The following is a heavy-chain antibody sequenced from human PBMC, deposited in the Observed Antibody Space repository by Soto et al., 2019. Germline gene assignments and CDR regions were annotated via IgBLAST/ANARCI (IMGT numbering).Heavy chain of an antibody. J-gene: IGHJ2*01. V-gene: IGHV1-69*13. CDR1: GGTFSSYA. CDR2: IIPIFGTA. Sequence: SVKVSCKASGGTFSSYAISWVRQAPGQGLGWMGVIIPIFGTANYTQKFQGRVTITAHESMSTAYMELSSLRSQDMAVYYSARSDAAPAYCGGDCYGYWYFDLWGRGTLVTVSS. D-gene: IGHD2-21*02. CDR3: ARSDAAPAYCGGDCYGYWYFDL.